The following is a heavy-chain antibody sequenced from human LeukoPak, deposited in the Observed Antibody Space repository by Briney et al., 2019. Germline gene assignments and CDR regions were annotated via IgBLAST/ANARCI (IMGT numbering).Heavy chain of an antibody. J-gene: IGHJ3*02. V-gene: IGHV3-49*04. CDR2: IRSKAYGGTT. CDR1: GFTFGDYA. D-gene: IGHD2-2*02. CDR3: TRDLGRYCSSTSCYTAAFDI. Sequence: PGGSLRLSCTASGFTFGDYAMSWVRQAPGKGLEWVGFIRSKAYGGTTEYAASVKGRFIISRDDSKSIAYLQMNSLKTEDTAVYYCTRDLGRYCSSTSCYTAAFDIWGQGTMVTVSS.